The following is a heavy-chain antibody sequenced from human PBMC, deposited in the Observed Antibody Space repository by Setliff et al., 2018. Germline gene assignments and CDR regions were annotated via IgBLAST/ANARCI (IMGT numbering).Heavy chain of an antibody. CDR2: LSSTSETV. V-gene: IGHV3-48*01. CDR3: ARVGSSSSPDY. J-gene: IGHJ4*02. Sequence: LRLSCAASGFTFTSYSFNWVRQAPGKGLEWISYLSSTSETVYYADSVRGRFTISRDNAKNSLYLQMNSLRAEDTAVYYCARVGSSSSPDYWGQGTPVTVSS. D-gene: IGHD6-13*01. CDR1: GFTFTSYS.